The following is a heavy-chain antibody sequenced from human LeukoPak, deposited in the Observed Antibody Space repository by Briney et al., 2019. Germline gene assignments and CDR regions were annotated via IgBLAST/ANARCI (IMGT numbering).Heavy chain of an antibody. CDR2: IDNNGVET. CDR1: GFIFNKYW. J-gene: IGHJ5*02. Sequence: GGSLRLSCVASGFIFNKYWMHWVRQIPGEGLVWVSRIDNNGVETVYADSVKGRFTISRDNAKNTLYLQMNSLRVEDTAIYYCARDRPHNWFDPWGQGTLVTVSS. V-gene: IGHV3-74*01. CDR3: ARDRPHNWFDP.